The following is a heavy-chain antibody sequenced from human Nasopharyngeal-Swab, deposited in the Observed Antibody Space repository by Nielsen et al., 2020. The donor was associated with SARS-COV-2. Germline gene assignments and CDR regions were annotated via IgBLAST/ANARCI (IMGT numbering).Heavy chain of an antibody. J-gene: IGHJ4*02. CDR2: ISSSGSTI. CDR1: GFTFSDYY. D-gene: IGHD2-2*03. Sequence: GESLKISCAASGFTFSDYYMSWIRQAPGKGLEWVSYISSSGSTIYYADSVKGRFTISRDNAKNSLYLQMNSLRAEDTAVYYCARVEGGCCSSTSCFSYYFDYWGQGTLVTVSS. V-gene: IGHV3-11*04. CDR3: ARVEGGCCSSTSCFSYYFDY.